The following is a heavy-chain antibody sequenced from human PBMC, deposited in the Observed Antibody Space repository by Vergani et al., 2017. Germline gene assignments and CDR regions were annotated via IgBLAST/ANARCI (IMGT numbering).Heavy chain of an antibody. CDR1: GDSIISSHW. CDR3: AMLVGSIYFDF. J-gene: IGHJ4*02. CDR2: IYHSGTT. Sequence: QVQLQESGPGLVKPPGTLSLTCAVSGDSIISSHWWTWVRQPPGKGLEWIGQIYHSGTTNYNPSLKSRVTMSVDKSKNQLSLKLSSMTAADTAVYYCAMLVGSIYFDFWGQGILVTVSS. D-gene: IGHD1-26*01. V-gene: IGHV4-4*03.